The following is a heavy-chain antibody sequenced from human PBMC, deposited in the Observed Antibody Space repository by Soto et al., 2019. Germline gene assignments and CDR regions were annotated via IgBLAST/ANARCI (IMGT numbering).Heavy chain of an antibody. CDR1: GFTVSSNY. V-gene: IGHV3-66*01. D-gene: IGHD2-15*01. J-gene: IGHJ4*02. CDR2: IYSGGST. CDR3: AREGVVGASD. Sequence: EVQLVESGGGLVQPGGSLRLSCAASGFTVSSNYMSWVRQAPGKGLEWVSVIYSGGSTNYADSVKGRFTISRGNSKNTRYLQMNSLRAKDTAVYYCAREGVVGASDWCQGTRVTVSS.